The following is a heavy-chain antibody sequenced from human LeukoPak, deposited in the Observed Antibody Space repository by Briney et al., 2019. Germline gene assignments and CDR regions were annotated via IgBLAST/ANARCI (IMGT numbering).Heavy chain of an antibody. J-gene: IGHJ5*02. CDR2: IYYTGST. CDR1: GGSISGYY. CDR3: VRSKSGTYGWFDP. V-gene: IGHV4-59*01. Sequence: LETLSLTCTVSGGSISGYYWSWIRQPPGKGLEWIGYIYYTGSTNYNPSLKSRVIISVDTSKNQFSLKVSSVTAADTAVYYCVRSKSGTYGWFDPWGQGTLVTVSS. D-gene: IGHD4-17*01.